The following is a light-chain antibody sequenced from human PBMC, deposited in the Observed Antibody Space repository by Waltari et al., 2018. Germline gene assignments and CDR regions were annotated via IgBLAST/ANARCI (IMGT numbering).Light chain of an antibody. Sequence: VLTQSPGTLSLSPGERATLSCRASQSVCKYLAWYQQTPGQAPRVLIYDTSPRATGIPDRFSGSGSGTDVSLTISRLEPEDFAVYYCQKYVSLPATFGQGTKVQAK. V-gene: IGKV3-20*01. J-gene: IGKJ1*01. CDR1: QSVCKY. CDR3: QKYVSLPAT. CDR2: DTS.